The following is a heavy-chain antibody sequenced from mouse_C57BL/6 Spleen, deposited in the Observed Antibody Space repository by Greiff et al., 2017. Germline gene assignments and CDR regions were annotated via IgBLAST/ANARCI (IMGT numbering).Heavy chain of an antibody. CDR2: INPSNGGT. D-gene: IGHD2-4*01. J-gene: IGHJ4*01. CDR3: ASGDYDYDEGDYAMDY. CDR1: GYTFTSYW. V-gene: IGHV1-53*01. Sequence: VQLQQPGTELVKPGASVKLSCKASGYTFTSYWMHWVKQRPGQGLEWIGNINPSNGGTNYNEKFKSKATLTVDKSSSTAYMQLSSLTSEDSAVYYCASGDYDYDEGDYAMDYWGQGTSVTVSS.